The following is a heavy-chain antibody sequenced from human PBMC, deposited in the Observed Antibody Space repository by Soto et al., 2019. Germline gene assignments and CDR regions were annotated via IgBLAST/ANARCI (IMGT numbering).Heavy chain of an antibody. CDR3: ARHPTKKLWLVSGGRDYYYYMDV. CDR2: IYSGGST. CDR1: GFTVSSNY. V-gene: IGHV3-66*04. J-gene: IGHJ6*03. Sequence: GGSLRLSCAASGFTVSSNYMSWVRQAPGKGLEWVSVIYSGGSTYYADSVKGRFTISRDNSKNTLYLQMNSLRAEETAVYYCARHPTKKLWLVSGGRDYYYYMDVWGKGTTVTVSS. D-gene: IGHD6-19*01.